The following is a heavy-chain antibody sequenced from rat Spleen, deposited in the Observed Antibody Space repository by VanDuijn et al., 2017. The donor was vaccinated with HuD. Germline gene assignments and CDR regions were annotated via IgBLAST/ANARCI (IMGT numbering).Heavy chain of an antibody. Sequence: EVQLVESGGGLVQPGRSLKLSCEVSGFTFNNYDMAWIRQAPTKGLEWVASINPGGYNTYYRDSVKGRFTISRDIAKSILFLEMDSLRSEDTATYYCARPTEGIAWFVYWGQGTLVTVSS. CDR1: GFTFNNYD. CDR3: ARPTEGIAWFVY. J-gene: IGHJ3*01. D-gene: IGHD1-11*01. V-gene: IGHV5-25*01. CDR2: INPGGYNT.